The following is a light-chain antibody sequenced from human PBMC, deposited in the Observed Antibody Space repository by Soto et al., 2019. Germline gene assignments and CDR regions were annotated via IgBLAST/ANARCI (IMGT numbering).Light chain of an antibody. Sequence: QSVLTQPPSVSEAPRQRVTISCSGSSSNIENNAVNWYQQFPGKAPKLLIYYDDLLPSGVSDRFSGSKSGTSASLAISGLQSEDEADYYCAVWDDSLNGWVFGGGTKVTVL. CDR2: YDD. V-gene: IGLV1-36*01. J-gene: IGLJ3*02. CDR1: SSNIENNA. CDR3: AVWDDSLNGWV.